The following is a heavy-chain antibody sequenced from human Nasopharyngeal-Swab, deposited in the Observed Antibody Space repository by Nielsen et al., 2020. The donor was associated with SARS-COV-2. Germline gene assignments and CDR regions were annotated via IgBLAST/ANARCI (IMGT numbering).Heavy chain of an antibody. J-gene: IGHJ4*02. D-gene: IGHD6-13*01. V-gene: IGHV3-9*01. CDR3: AKDMRTAAAFDY. CDR2: ISWNSGSI. Sequence: VRQAPGKGLEWVSGISWNSGSIGYADSVKGRFTISRDNAKNSLYLQMNSLRAEDTALYYCAKDMRTAAAFDYWGQGTLVTVSS.